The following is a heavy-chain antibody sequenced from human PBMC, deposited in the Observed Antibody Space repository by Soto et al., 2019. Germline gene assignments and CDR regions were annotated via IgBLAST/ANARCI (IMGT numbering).Heavy chain of an antibody. V-gene: IGHV3-48*01. J-gene: IGHJ4*02. Sequence: EVQLVESGGGLVQPGGSLRLSCAASGFTFSSYSMNWVRQSPGKGLEWVQYISSSSSTIDYADSVKGRFPISRDNAKNSLYLQLNSLRAEDTAVYYCARVYSNYDYFDYWGQGTLVTVSS. CDR2: ISSSSSTI. D-gene: IGHD4-4*01. CDR1: GFTFSSYS. CDR3: ARVYSNYDYFDY.